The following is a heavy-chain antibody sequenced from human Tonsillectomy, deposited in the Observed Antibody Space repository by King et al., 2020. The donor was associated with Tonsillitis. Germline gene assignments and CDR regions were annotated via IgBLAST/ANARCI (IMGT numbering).Heavy chain of an antibody. V-gene: IGHV3-30*18. CDR2: LSYDGSNK. J-gene: IGHJ6*02. D-gene: IGHD3-10*01. CDR1: GFTFSSYG. CDR3: AKDLSGAVHYYYYGMDV. Sequence: VQLVESGGGVVQPGRSLRLSCAASGFTFSSYGMHWVRQAPGKGLEWVAVLSYDGSNKYYADSVKGRFTISRDNSKNTLYLQMNSLRAEDTAVYYCAKDLSGAVHYYYYGMDVWGQGTTVTVSS.